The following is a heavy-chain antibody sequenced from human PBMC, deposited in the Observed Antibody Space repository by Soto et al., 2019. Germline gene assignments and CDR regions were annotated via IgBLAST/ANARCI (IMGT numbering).Heavy chain of an antibody. Sequence: SETLSLTCIVSGGSVSSSSYYWSWILQPPGKGLEWIGYIYHSGSTNYNPSLKSRVTISVDTSKNEFSLKLSSVTAADTAVYYCARRRGALRILYYYGMDVWGQGTTVTVSS. J-gene: IGHJ6*02. V-gene: IGHV4-61*01. CDR3: ARRRGALRILYYYGMDV. CDR1: GGSVSSSSYY. CDR2: IYHSGST. D-gene: IGHD1-26*01.